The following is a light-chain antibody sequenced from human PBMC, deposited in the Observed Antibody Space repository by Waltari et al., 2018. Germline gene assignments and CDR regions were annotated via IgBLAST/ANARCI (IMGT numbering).Light chain of an antibody. CDR3: QQYYSYPRT. Sequence: DIQMTQSPSLLSASVGDRVTITCRASQSISNWLAWYQQKPGKAPKLLIFKTSSLESGVPSRFSGRGSGTDFTLTISSLQPEDYATYYCQQYYSYPRTFGQGTKVEIK. J-gene: IGKJ1*01. CDR1: QSISNW. CDR2: KTS. V-gene: IGKV1-5*03.